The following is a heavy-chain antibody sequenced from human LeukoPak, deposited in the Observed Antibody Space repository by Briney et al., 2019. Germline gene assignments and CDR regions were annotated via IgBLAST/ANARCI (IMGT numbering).Heavy chain of an antibody. CDR2: INEDGSEK. D-gene: IGHD3-10*01. V-gene: IGHV3-7*01. Sequence: GGSLRPSCAAAGFIFRNYWMGWVRQAPGKGLEWVANINEDGSEKYYVDSVKGRFIISRDNAENSLYLQMNILRAEDTAVFYCLSGSGHCGQGSLVTVSS. CDR1: GFIFRNYW. CDR3: LSGSGH. J-gene: IGHJ4*02.